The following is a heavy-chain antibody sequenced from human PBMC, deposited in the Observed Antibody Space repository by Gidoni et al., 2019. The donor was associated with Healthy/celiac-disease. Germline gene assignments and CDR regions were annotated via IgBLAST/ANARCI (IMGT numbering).Heavy chain of an antibody. Sequence: QVQLVQSGAEVKKPGASVKVSCKASGYTFTSYGISWVRQAPGQGLEWIGWISAYNGNTNYPQKLQGKVTMTTETSTSTAYMEMRSMKSDDTALYYCARDLPVWFGELLYYYGMDVWGQGTTVTVSS. CDR2: ISAYNGNT. CDR1: GYTFTSYG. J-gene: IGHJ6*02. V-gene: IGHV1-18*01. CDR3: ARDLPVWFGELLYYYGMDV. D-gene: IGHD3-10*01.